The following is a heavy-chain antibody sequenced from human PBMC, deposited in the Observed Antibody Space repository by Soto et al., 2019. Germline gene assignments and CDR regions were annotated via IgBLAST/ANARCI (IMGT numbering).Heavy chain of an antibody. CDR3: AKGNSPPTYYIDS. J-gene: IGHJ4*02. V-gene: IGHV5-10-1*01. CDR2: IDPSDSYT. Sequence: GESLKICCKGSGYSFTSYWISWVRQMPGKGLEWMGRIDPSDSYTNYSPSFQGHVTISADKSISTAYLQWSSLKASDTAMYYCAKGNSPPTYYIDSWGQGSLVTVSS. D-gene: IGHD1-1*01. CDR1: GYSFTSYW.